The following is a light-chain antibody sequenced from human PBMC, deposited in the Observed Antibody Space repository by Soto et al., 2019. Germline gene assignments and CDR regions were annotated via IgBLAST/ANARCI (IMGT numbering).Light chain of an antibody. Sequence: DIQMTQSPSTLSASVGDRVTITCRASQSISSWLAWYQQKPGKAPKLLIYKASSLESGVPSRFSGSGSGTEFTLTISSLQPDDFAPYYCQQYNSYPYTFDQGTKVEIK. CDR3: QQYNSYPYT. J-gene: IGKJ1*01. V-gene: IGKV1-5*03. CDR1: QSISSW. CDR2: KAS.